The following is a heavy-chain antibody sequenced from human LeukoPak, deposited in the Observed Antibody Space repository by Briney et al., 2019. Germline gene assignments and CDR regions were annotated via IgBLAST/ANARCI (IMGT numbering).Heavy chain of an antibody. Sequence: GGSLRLSCAASGFTFSSYAIHWVRQAPGKGLEWVSAISGSGGSTYYADSVKGRFTISRDNSKNTLYLQMNSLRAEDTAVYYCGRDYYDSSGYYLETFFDYWGQGTLVTVSS. V-gene: IGHV3-23*01. CDR1: GFTFSSYA. D-gene: IGHD3-22*01. CDR3: GRDYYDSSGYYLETFFDY. J-gene: IGHJ4*02. CDR2: ISGSGGST.